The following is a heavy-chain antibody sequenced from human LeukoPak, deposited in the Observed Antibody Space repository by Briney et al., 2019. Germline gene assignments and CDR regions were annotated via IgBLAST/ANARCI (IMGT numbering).Heavy chain of an antibody. Sequence: SQTLSLTCTVSGGSTSIVGYYWSWIRQHPGKGLEWIGYIYYSGSTYYNPSLKSRVTISVDTSKNQFSLKLSSVTAADTAVYYCARDRAAAATGGFDYWGQGTLVTVSS. CDR1: GGSTSIVGYY. D-gene: IGHD6-13*01. CDR3: ARDRAAAATGGFDY. CDR2: IYYSGST. V-gene: IGHV4-31*03. J-gene: IGHJ4*02.